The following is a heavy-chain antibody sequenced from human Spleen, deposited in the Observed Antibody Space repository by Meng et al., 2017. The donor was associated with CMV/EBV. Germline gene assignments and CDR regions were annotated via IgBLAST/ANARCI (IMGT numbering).Heavy chain of an antibody. CDR2: IYNRGSA. CDR1: GFSVNFNY. J-gene: IGHJ3*02. CDR3: ARGPGFCTDGVCPDEAFDI. V-gene: IGHV3-53*01. D-gene: IGHD2-8*01. Sequence: GGSLRLSCAAPGFSVNFNYMSWVRQAPGKGLEWVSVIYNRGSAYYADSVKGRFTISRDNSKNTLHLQMNSLRAEDTAVYYCARGPGFCTDGVCPDEAFDIWGHGTLVTVSS.